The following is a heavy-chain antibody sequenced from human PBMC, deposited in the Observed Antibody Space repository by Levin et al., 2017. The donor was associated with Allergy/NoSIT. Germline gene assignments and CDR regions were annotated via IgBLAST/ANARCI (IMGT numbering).Heavy chain of an antibody. CDR3: ARATPVAGEIGGGY. D-gene: IGHD2-21*01. CDR2: IHNDGTT. CDR1: GFTVRSNY. Sequence: PGGSLRLSCAASGFTVRSNYVSWVRQAPGKGLEWLLVIHNDGTTYYIDSVKGRFTVSRDNSKNTVYLQMNSLRAEDTAVYYCARATPVAGEIGGGYWGQGTLVTVSS. J-gene: IGHJ4*02. V-gene: IGHV3-53*01.